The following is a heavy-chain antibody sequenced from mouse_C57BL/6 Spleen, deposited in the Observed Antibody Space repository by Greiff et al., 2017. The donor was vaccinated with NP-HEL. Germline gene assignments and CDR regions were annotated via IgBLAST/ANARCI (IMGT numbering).Heavy chain of an antibody. CDR1: GYAFSSYW. CDR2: IYPGDGDT. D-gene: IGHD1-1*01. V-gene: IGHV1-80*01. Sequence: VQLQQSGAELVKPGASVKISCKASGYAFSSYWMNWVKQRPGKGLEWIGQIYPGDGDTNYNGKFKGKATLTADKSSSTAYMQLSSLTSEDSAVYFCARKDYYGSSYDAMDYWGQGTSVTVSS. CDR3: ARKDYYGSSYDAMDY. J-gene: IGHJ4*01.